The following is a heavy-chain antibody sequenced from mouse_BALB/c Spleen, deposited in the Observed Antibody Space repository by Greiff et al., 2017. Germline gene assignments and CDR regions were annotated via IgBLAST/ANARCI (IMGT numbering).Heavy chain of an antibody. J-gene: IGHJ2*01. CDR2: ISSGSSTI. CDR3: ASGGYDGGGYY. CDR1: GFTFSSFG. Sequence: EVKLEESGGGLVQPGGSRKLSCAASGFTFSSFGMHWVRQAPEKGLEWVAYISSGSSTIYYADTVKGRFTISRDNPKNTLFLQMTSLRSEDTAMYYCASGGYDGGGYYWGQGTTLTVSS. D-gene: IGHD2-2*01. V-gene: IGHV5-17*02.